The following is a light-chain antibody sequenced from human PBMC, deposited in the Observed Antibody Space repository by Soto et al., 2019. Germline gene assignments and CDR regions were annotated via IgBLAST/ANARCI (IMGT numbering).Light chain of an antibody. CDR1: SSDVGGYNY. Sequence: QSALTQPPSASGSPGQPVTISCTGSSSDVGGYNYVSWYQQHPGKAPKLMIYEVSKRPSGVPDRFSGSKSGNTASLTVSGLQAEDEADYYCSSYAGSNNFVFGGGTKLTVL. CDR2: EVS. V-gene: IGLV2-8*01. CDR3: SSYAGSNNFV. J-gene: IGLJ2*01.